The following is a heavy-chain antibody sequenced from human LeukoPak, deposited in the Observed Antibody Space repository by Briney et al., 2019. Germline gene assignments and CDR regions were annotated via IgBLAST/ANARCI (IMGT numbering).Heavy chain of an antibody. CDR3: ASSPLYGSGSYLDY. J-gene: IGHJ4*02. Sequence: SCKVSGYTLTELSMHWVRQAPGKGLEWVAVISYDGSNKYYADSVKGRFTISRDNSKNTLYLQMNSLRAEDTAVYYCASSPLYGSGSYLDYWGQGTLVTVSS. V-gene: IGHV3-30-3*01. CDR2: ISYDGSNK. CDR1: GYTLTELS. D-gene: IGHD3-10*01.